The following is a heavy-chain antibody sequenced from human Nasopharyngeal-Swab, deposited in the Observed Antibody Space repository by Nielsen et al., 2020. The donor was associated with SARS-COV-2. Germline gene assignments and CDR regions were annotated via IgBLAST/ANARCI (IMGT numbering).Heavy chain of an antibody. V-gene: IGHV4-61*02. Sequence: SETLSLTCTVSGGSISSGSYYWSWIRQPAGKGLEWIGRIYTSGSTNYNPSLKSRVTISVDTSKNQFSLKLSSVTAADTAVYYCARAGTPLGYSSGWYVYWGQGTLVTVSS. CDR1: GGSISSGSYY. CDR2: IYTSGST. J-gene: IGHJ4*02. CDR3: ARAGTPLGYSSGWYVY. D-gene: IGHD6-19*01.